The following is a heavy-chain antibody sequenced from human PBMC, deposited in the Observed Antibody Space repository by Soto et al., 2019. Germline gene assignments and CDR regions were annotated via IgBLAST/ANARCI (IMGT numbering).Heavy chain of an antibody. CDR1: GYTFTSYG. Sequence: QVQLVQSGAEVKKPGASVKVSCKASGYTFTSYGISWVRQAPGQGLEWMGWINPYNGNTNYAQKLQGRVTMTTDTSTNTAYMELRSLRSGVTAVYYCARDWFGIDYWGQGTLVTVSS. J-gene: IGHJ4*02. CDR3: ARDWFGIDY. V-gene: IGHV1-18*01. CDR2: INPYNGNT. D-gene: IGHD3-16*01.